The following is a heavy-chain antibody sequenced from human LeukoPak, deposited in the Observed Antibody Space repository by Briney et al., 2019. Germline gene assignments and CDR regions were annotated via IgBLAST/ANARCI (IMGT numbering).Heavy chain of an antibody. CDR2: FDPEDGET. CDR1: GYTLTELS. D-gene: IGHD1-26*01. V-gene: IGHV1-24*01. J-gene: IGHJ4*02. Sequence: GASVKVSCKVSGYTLTELSMHWVRQAPGKGIEWLGGFDPEDGETIYAQKFQGRVTMTEDTSTDTAYMELSSLRSEDTAVYYCATSIGSYSPFDYWGQGTLVTVSS. CDR3: ATSIGSYSPFDY.